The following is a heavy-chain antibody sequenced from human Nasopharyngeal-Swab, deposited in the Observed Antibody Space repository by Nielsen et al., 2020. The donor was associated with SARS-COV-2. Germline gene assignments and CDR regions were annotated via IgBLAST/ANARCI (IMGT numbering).Heavy chain of an antibody. CDR3: ARVVDCGGDCYIPNDAFDI. J-gene: IGHJ3*02. D-gene: IGHD2-21*01. Sequence: WIRQPPGKGLEWIGYIYYSGSTNYNPSLKSRVTISVDTSKNQFSLKLSSVTAADTAVYYCARVVDCGGDCYIPNDAFDIWGQGTTVTVSS. CDR2: IYYSGST. V-gene: IGHV4-59*01.